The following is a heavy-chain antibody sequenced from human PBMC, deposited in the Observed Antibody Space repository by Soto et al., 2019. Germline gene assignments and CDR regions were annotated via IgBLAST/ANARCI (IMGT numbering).Heavy chain of an antibody. V-gene: IGHV1-8*01. D-gene: IGHD3-3*01. CDR2: MNPNSGNT. J-gene: IGHJ4*02. CDR1: GYTFTSYD. CDR3: ARGGRITIFGVVPIDY. Sequence: QVPLVQSGAEVKKPGASVKVSCKASGYTFTSYDINWVRQATGQGLEWMGWMNPNSGNTGYAQKFQGRVTMTRNTSISTAYMELSSLRSEDTAVYYCARGGRITIFGVVPIDYWGQGTLVTVSS.